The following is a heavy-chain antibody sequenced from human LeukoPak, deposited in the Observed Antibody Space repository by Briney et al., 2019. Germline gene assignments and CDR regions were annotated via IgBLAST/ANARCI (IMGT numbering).Heavy chain of an antibody. CDR1: GGSISSSSYY. J-gene: IGHJ4*02. Sequence: PSETLSLTCTVSGGSISSSSYYWGWIRQPPGKGLECIGSMYSSGSTYYNPSLKSRVTISVDTSNNQFSLKLSSVTAADTAVYYCARSGSGYLRYYFDYWGQGTLVTVSS. CDR3: ARSGSGYLRYYFDY. D-gene: IGHD5-12*01. V-gene: IGHV4-39*07. CDR2: MYSSGST.